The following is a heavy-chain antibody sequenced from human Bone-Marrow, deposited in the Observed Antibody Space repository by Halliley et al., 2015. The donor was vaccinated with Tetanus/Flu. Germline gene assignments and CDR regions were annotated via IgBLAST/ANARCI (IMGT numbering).Heavy chain of an antibody. J-gene: IGHJ5*02. Sequence: TLSLTCAVSGGSIGITYWWSWVRQPPGKGLEWIGEAYYSGSNNYNPSLKSRVAISVDKSKNEFSLRLTSTTAADTAVYYCAASPRSDWARGGSWFDPWGQGILVIVSS. D-gene: IGHD3-16*01. CDR2: AYYSGSN. CDR3: AASPRSDWARGGSWFDP. V-gene: IGHV4-4*02. CDR1: GGSIGITYW.